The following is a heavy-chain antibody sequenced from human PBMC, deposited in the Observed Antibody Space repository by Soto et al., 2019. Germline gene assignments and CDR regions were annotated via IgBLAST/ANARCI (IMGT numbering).Heavy chain of an antibody. V-gene: IGHV4-34*01. CDR1: GGSFSGYY. CDR2: INHIGST. CDR3: ARDWFNRWGILTNSFNYYYGREV. D-gene: IGHD3-16*01. J-gene: IGHJ6*02. Sequence: ETLSLTCAVYGGSFSGYYWSWIRQPPWKGLEWIGEINHIGSTNYNPSLKSRVTISVDTSKNQFSLKLSSVTAADTAVYYCARDWFNRWGILTNSFNYYYGREVWGHGTPVIVS.